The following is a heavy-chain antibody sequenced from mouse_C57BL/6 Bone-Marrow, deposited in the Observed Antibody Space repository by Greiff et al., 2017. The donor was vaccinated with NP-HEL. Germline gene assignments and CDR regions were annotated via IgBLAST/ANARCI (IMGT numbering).Heavy chain of an antibody. Sequence: EVQRVESGPGLVKPSQSLSLTCSVTGYSITSGYYWNWIRQFPGNKLEWMGYISYDGSNNYNPSLKNRISITRDTSKNQFFLKLNSVTTEDTATYYCARDDAWYFDVWGTGTTVTVSS. D-gene: IGHD2-3*01. J-gene: IGHJ1*03. CDR3: ARDDAWYFDV. V-gene: IGHV3-6*01. CDR1: GYSITSGYY. CDR2: ISYDGSN.